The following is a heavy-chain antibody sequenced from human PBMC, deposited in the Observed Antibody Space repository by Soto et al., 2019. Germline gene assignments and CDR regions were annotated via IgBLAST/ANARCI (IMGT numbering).Heavy chain of an antibody. CDR2: IYWDDDK. Sequence: QITLKESGPTLVKPTQPLTLTCTFSGFSLSTSGVGVGWIRQPPGEALEWLTLIYWDDDKRYSQSLKSRLTITKDNSKNPVVLTMTNMDPVDPAKYYCAPFRIAAGVPHVQHWGQGTLVTVSS. V-gene: IGHV2-5*02. CDR1: GFSLSTSGVG. CDR3: APFRIAAGVPHVQH. D-gene: IGHD6-13*01. J-gene: IGHJ1*01.